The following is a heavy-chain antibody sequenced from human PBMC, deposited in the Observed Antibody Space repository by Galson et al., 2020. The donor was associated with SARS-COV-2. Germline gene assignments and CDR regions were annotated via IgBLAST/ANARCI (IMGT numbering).Heavy chain of an antibody. CDR1: GFTVSSNY. CDR2: IYSGGST. V-gene: IGHV3-53*01. Sequence: GGSLRLSCAASGFTVSSNYMSWVRQAPGKGLEWVSVIYSGGSTYYADSVKGRFTISRDNSKNTLYLQMNSLRAEDTAVYYCARGGHITIVGVVKARAPAFFDYWGQGTLVTVSS. CDR3: ARGGHITIVGVVKARAPAFFDY. D-gene: IGHD3-3*01. J-gene: IGHJ4*02.